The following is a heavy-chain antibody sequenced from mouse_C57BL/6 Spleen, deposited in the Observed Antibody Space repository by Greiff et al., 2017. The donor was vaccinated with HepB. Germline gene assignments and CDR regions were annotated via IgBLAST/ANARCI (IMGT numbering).Heavy chain of an antibody. V-gene: IGHV5-4*03. Sequence: EVMLVESGGGLVKPGGSLKLSCAASGFTFSSYAMSWVRQTPEKRLEWVATISDGGSYTYYPDNVKGRFTISRDNAKNNLYLQMSHLKSEDTAMYYCARFSNYDFDYWGQGTTLTVSS. CDR2: ISDGGSYT. D-gene: IGHD2-5*01. J-gene: IGHJ2*01. CDR1: GFTFSSYA. CDR3: ARFSNYDFDY.